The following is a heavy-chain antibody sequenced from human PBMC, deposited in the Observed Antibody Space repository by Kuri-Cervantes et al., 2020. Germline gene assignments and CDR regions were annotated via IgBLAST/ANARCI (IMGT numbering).Heavy chain of an antibody. CDR3: VTQNANWGMG. V-gene: IGHV3-30-3*01. CDR2: ISYDGSNK. J-gene: IGHJ4*02. CDR1: GFTFSSYA. D-gene: IGHD7-27*01. Sequence: GGSLRLSCAASGFTFSSYAMHWVRQAPGKGLEWMAVISYDGSNKYYADSVKGRFTISRGNSKNTLYLQMNSLRAEDTAVYYCVTQNANWGMGWGQGTLVTVSS.